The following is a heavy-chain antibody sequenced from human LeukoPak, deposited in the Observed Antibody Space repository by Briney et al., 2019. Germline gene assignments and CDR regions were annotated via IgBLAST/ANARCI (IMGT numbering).Heavy chain of an antibody. CDR1: GFSFSSYG. V-gene: IGHV3-23*01. D-gene: IGHD2-2*03. CDR3: AKDSHWILFDD. CDR2: IGGSGTRT. Sequence: PGGSLRLSCAGSGFSFSSYGMNWVRQAPGRGLEWVSGIGGSGTRTYYADSVKGRFTISRDNSKNTLYLQMNSLRDEDTAVYYCAKDSHWILFDDWGQGTLVTVSS. J-gene: IGHJ4*02.